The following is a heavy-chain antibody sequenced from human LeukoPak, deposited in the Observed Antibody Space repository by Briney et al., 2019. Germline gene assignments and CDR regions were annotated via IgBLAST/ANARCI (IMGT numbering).Heavy chain of an antibody. Sequence: PSETLSLTCAVYGGSFSGYYWSWIRQPPGKGLEWIGEINHSGSTNYNPSLKSRVTISVDTSKNQFSLKLSSVTAADTAVYYCARGLWFGELPLSREYWFDPWGQGTLVTVSS. J-gene: IGHJ5*02. D-gene: IGHD3-10*01. CDR1: GGSFSGYY. V-gene: IGHV4-34*01. CDR3: ARGLWFGELPLSREYWFDP. CDR2: INHSGST.